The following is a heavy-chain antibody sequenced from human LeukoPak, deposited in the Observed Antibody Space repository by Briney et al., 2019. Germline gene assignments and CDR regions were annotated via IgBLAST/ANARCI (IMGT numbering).Heavy chain of an antibody. D-gene: IGHD1-26*01. CDR1: GFTFEDYA. Sequence: GGSLRLSCVASGFTFEDYAMHWVRQAPGKGLEWVSGISWNSGSIGYADSVKGRFTISRDNAKNALYVQMNSLRAEDMALYYCAKGGSYYELDYWGQGTLATVSS. J-gene: IGHJ4*02. CDR2: ISWNSGSI. CDR3: AKGGSYYELDY. V-gene: IGHV3-9*03.